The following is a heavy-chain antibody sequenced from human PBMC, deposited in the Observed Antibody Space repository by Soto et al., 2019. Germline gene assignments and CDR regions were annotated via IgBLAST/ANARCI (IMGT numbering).Heavy chain of an antibody. CDR1: GFTFSSYA. J-gene: IGHJ4*02. V-gene: IGHV3-23*01. D-gene: IGHD2-21*02. CDR2: ISGSGGGT. CDR3: AKIHCGGDCYAGNFDY. Sequence: PGGSLRLSCAASGFTFSSYAMSWVRQAPGKGLEWVSAISGSGGGTYYADSVKGRFTISRDNSKNALYLQMNSLRAEDTAVYYCAKIHCGGDCYAGNFDYWGQGTLVTVSS.